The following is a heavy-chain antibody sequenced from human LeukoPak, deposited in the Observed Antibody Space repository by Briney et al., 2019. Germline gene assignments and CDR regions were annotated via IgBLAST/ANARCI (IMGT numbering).Heavy chain of an antibody. J-gene: IGHJ6*02. CDR3: ARDFYYYGMDV. V-gene: IGHV3-66*01. Sequence: GGSLRLSCAASGFTVSSNYMSWVRQAPGKGLEWVSVIYSSGSTYYADSVKGRFTISRDNSKNTLYLQMNSLRAEDTAVYYCARDFYYYGMDVWGQGTTVTVSS. CDR2: IYSSGST. CDR1: GFTVSSNY.